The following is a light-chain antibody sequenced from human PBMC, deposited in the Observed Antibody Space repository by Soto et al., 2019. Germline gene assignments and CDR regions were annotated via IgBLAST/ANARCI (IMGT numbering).Light chain of an antibody. CDR2: GAS. Sequence: EIVMTQSPATLSVSPGERATLSCRASQSVSSNLAWYQQKPGQAPRLLIYGASTRATGIPARFSGSGSGTEFTLTISRLQSEEFAVYYCQQYNNWPQWTFGQGTKVAIK. CDR1: QSVSSN. CDR3: QQYNNWPQWT. V-gene: IGKV3-15*01. J-gene: IGKJ1*01.